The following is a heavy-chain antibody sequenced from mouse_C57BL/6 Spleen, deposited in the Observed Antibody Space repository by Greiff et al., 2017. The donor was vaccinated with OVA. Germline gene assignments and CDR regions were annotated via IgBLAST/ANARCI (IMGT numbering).Heavy chain of an antibody. V-gene: IGHV1-82*01. CDR2: IYPGDGDT. Sequence: VNVVESGPELVKPGASVKISCKASGYAFSSSWMNWVKQRPGKGLEWIGRIYPGDGDTNYNGKFKGKATLTADKSSSTAYMQLSSLTSEDSAVYFCARNGGFYAMDYWGQGTSVTVSS. CDR3: ARNGGFYAMDY. J-gene: IGHJ4*01. CDR1: GYAFSSSW.